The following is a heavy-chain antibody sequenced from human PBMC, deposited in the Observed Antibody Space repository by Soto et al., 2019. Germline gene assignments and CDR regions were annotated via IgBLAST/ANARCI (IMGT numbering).Heavy chain of an antibody. CDR1: GGSISSSNC. CDR3: ARAGIAARRDYYYYGMDV. CDR2: IYHSGST. Sequence: LSLTCAVSGGSISSSNCWSWVRQPPGKGLEWIGEIYHSGSTNYNPSLKSRVTISVDKSKNQFSLKLSSVTAADTAVYYCARAGIAARRDYYYYGMDVWGQGTTVTVSS. V-gene: IGHV4-4*02. J-gene: IGHJ6*02. D-gene: IGHD6-6*01.